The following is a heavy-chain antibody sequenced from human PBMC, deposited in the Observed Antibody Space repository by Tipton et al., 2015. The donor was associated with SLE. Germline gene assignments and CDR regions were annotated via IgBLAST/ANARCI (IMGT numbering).Heavy chain of an antibody. Sequence: TLSLTCTVSGVSITSGTYYWSWIRQPAGKGLEWIGRIYSSGSTNYNPSLKSRFTLSVDTSKNQFSLKLSSVTAADTAVYYCARHITYYYDSSGYYSTNGFDPWGQGTLVTVSS. CDR2: IYSSGST. CDR1: GVSITSGTYY. D-gene: IGHD3-22*01. V-gene: IGHV4-61*02. CDR3: ARHITYYYDSSGYYSTNGFDP. J-gene: IGHJ5*02.